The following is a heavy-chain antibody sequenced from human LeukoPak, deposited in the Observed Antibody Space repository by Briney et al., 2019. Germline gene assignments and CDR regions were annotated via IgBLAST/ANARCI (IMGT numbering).Heavy chain of an antibody. CDR2: ISSSGSTI. CDR1: GFTFSSYE. Sequence: QPGGSLRLSCAASGFTFSSYEMNWVRQAPGKGLEWVSYISSSGSTIYYADSVKGRFTISRDNAKNSLYLQMNSLRAEDTALYYCARDTVLIAVAVRGSFDIWGQGTMVTVSS. D-gene: IGHD6-19*01. V-gene: IGHV3-48*03. J-gene: IGHJ3*02. CDR3: ARDTVLIAVAVRGSFDI.